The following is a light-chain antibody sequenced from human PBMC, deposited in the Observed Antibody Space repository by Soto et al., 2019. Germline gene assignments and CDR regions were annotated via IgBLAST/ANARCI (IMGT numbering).Light chain of an antibody. CDR2: GAS. Sequence: EIVLTQSPATLSLSPGERATLSCRASQSVGTYLAWYQHNPGQASRLLIYGASNRATGIPARFSGSGFGTAFTLPISSTQPEDFAVYDCQQRYNMPKTFGQVTKVDIK. V-gene: IGKV3-11*01. CDR3: QQRYNMPKT. CDR1: QSVGTY. J-gene: IGKJ2*01.